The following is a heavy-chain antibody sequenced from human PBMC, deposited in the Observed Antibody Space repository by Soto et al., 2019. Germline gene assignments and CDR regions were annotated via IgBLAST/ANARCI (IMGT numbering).Heavy chain of an antibody. CDR3: ARELEGFNWFDP. CDR1: GGSISSGGYY. Sequence: PSETLSLTCTVSGGSISSGGYYWSWIRQHPGKGLEWIGYIYYSGSTYYNPSLKSRVTISVDTSKNQFSLKLSSVTAADTAVYYCARELEGFNWFDPWGQGTLVTVSS. J-gene: IGHJ5*02. V-gene: IGHV4-31*03. CDR2: IYYSGST.